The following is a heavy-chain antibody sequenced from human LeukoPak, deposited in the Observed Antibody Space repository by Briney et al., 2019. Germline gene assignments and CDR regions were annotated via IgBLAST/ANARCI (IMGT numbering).Heavy chain of an antibody. CDR1: GFTFSIYW. CDR2: IKQDGSER. Sequence: PGGSLRLSCAASGFTFSIYWMSWVRQAPGKGLEWVANIKQDGSERYYVDSVKCRFTISRHNAKNSLYLQMNSLRAEDTAGYYCAREAGVPPTTQQWPTSVDCWGQGTLVTVSS. D-gene: IGHD5-18*01. V-gene: IGHV3-7*05. CDR3: AREAGVPPTTQQWPTSVDC. J-gene: IGHJ4*02.